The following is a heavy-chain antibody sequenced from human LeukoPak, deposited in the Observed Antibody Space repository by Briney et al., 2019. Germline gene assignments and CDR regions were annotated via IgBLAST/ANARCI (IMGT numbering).Heavy chain of an antibody. V-gene: IGHV3-7*01. J-gene: IGHJ4*02. CDR2: IKQDGSEK. CDR1: GFTFTDYW. D-gene: IGHD3-22*01. CDR3: AWDGDTSGYSD. Sequence: GGSLRLSCAASGFTFTDYWMSWLRQAPGKGLEWVANIKQDGSEKFYLDSVKGRFTISRDNAKNSLSLQMNSLRAEDTAIYYCAWDGDTSGYSDWGQGTLVTVSS.